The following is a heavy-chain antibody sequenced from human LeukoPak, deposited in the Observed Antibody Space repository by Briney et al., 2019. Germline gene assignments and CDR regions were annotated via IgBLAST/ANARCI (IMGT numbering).Heavy chain of an antibody. CDR1: GFSFRNFW. Sequence: GGSLRLSCAASGFSFRNFWMIWVRQAPGKGLEWVANINHDGSEKYYVGSVKGRFTISRDNAQKSLYLQMNTLRAEDTAVYYCAMAYNYGMDIWGQGTAVTVS. CDR3: AMAYNYGMDI. J-gene: IGHJ6*02. CDR2: INHDGSEK. V-gene: IGHV3-7*03.